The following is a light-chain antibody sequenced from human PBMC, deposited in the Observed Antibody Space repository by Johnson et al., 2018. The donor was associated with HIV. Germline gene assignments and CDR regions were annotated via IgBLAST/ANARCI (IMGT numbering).Light chain of an antibody. CDR1: SSNDGNNY. V-gene: IGLV1-51*02. J-gene: IGLJ1*01. CDR3: GTWDSSLSAGV. CDR2: ENN. Sequence: HSVLTQPPSVSAAPGQKVTIYCSGSSSNDGNNYVSWYQQLPGTAPKLLIYENNKRPSGIPDRFSGSKSGTSATLGITGLQTGDEADYYCGTWDSSLSAGVFGTVTKVTVL.